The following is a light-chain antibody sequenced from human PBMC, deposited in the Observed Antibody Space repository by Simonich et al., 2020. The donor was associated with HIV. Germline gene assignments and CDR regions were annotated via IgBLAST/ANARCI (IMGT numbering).Light chain of an antibody. CDR3: SSYTTSGTLV. CDR2: DVN. V-gene: IGLV2-14*01. Sequence: QSALTQPASVSGSPGQSITISCTGTSSDVGHYTYVSWYQQYPGKAPKLIISDVNERPSGISTRFSGSKSGNTASLTISGLQAEDEADYYCSSYTTSGTLVFGGGTKVTVL. J-gene: IGLJ2*01. CDR1: SSDVGHYTY.